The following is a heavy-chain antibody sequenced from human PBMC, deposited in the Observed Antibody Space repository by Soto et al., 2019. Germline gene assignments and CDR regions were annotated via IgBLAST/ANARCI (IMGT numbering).Heavy chain of an antibody. CDR3: ARGKEVVVVPAAIGGKGAFFDY. CDR1: GGSFSGYY. CDR2: TNHSGST. V-gene: IGHV4-34*01. Sequence: SETLSLTCAVYGGSFSGYYWSWIRQPPGKGLEWIGETNHSGSTNYNPSLKSRVTISVDTSKNQFSLKLSSVTAADTAVYYCARGKEVVVVPAAIGGKGAFFDYWGQGTLVTVSS. J-gene: IGHJ4*02. D-gene: IGHD2-2*02.